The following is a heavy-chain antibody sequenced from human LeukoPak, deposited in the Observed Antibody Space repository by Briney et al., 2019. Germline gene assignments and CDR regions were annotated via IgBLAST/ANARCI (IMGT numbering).Heavy chain of an antibody. J-gene: IGHJ4*02. CDR2: INQDGGEK. CDR3: VRGHLWLEN. Sequence: GGSLRLSCGASGLTLSNFWMTWVRKAPGKGLEWVASINQDGGEKYYVDSVKGRFIISRDNAKNSVYLQMDSLRAEETAVYSCVRGHLWLENWGQGTLVTVSS. D-gene: IGHD3-3*02. CDR1: GLTLSNFW. V-gene: IGHV3-7*03.